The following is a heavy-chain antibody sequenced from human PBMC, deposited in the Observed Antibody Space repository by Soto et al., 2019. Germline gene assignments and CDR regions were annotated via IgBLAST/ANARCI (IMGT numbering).Heavy chain of an antibody. CDR2: IYWNDDK. CDR3: AHNLLWFGELTVLDY. CDR1: GFSLSTSGVG. J-gene: IGHJ4*02. V-gene: IGHV2-5*01. Sequence: QITLKESGPTLVKPTQTLTLTCTFSGFSLSTSGVGVGWIRQPPGKALEWLALIYWNDDKRYSPSLKSRLTITKFTSKSQVVLTMTNMDPVDTATYYCAHNLLWFGELTVLDYWGQETLVTVSS. D-gene: IGHD3-10*01.